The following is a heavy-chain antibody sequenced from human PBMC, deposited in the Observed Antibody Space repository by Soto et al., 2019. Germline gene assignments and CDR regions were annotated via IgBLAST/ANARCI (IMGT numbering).Heavy chain of an antibody. CDR1: GCTCSDYY. V-gene: IGHV3-11*01. D-gene: IGHD1-26*01. Sequence: PGGSLRLSCAASGCTCSDYYMSWIRQAPGKGLEWVSYITSSGSAIYYADSVKGRFTISRDNAKNSLYLQMNSLRADDTAVYYCARDFTVGFEPAYWGQGTLVTVSS. J-gene: IGHJ4*02. CDR2: ITSSGSAI. CDR3: ARDFTVGFEPAY.